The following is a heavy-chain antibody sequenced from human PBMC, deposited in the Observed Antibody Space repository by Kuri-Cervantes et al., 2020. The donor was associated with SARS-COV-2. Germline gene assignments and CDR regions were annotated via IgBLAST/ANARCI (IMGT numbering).Heavy chain of an antibody. CDR3: AREPITVTTNDYYYYGMDV. D-gene: IGHD4-11*01. J-gene: IGHJ6*02. CDR1: GFTFSSYS. Sequence: GGSLRLSCAASGFTFSSYSMNWVRQAPGKGLEWVSSISSSSSHIYYADSVKGRFTISRDNAKNSLYLQMNSLRAEDTAVYYCAREPITVTTNDYYYYGMDVWGQGTTVTVSS. CDR2: ISSSSSHI. V-gene: IGHV3-21*01.